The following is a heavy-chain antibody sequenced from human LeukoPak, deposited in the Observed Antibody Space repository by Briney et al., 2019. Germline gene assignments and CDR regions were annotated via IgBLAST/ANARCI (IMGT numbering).Heavy chain of an antibody. J-gene: IGHJ4*02. CDR1: GYTLTELS. Sequence: GASVKVSCKVSGYTLTELSMHWVRQAPGKGLEWMGGFDPEDGETIYAQKFQGRVTMTEDTSTDTAYMELSSLRSEDTAVYYCAISGTLNWGSRRSYFDYWGQGALVTVSS. D-gene: IGHD7-27*01. CDR3: AISGTLNWGSRRSYFDY. V-gene: IGHV1-24*01. CDR2: FDPEDGET.